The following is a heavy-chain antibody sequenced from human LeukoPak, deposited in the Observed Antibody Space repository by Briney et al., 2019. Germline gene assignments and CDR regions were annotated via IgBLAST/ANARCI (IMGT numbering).Heavy chain of an antibody. J-gene: IGHJ2*01. Sequence: PSETLSLTCTVSGGSISSYYWSWIRQPAGKGLEWIGRIYTSGSTNYNPSLKSRVTMSVDTSKNHFSLKLIPVTAADPAVYYCARGIGYCSSTSCHRAGYWYFDLWGRGTLVTVSS. CDR2: IYTSGST. V-gene: IGHV4-4*07. CDR1: GGSISSYY. CDR3: ARGIGYCSSTSCHRAGYWYFDL. D-gene: IGHD2-2*01.